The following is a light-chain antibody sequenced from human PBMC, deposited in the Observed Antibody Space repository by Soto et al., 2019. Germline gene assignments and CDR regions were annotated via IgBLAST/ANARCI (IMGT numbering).Light chain of an antibody. CDR2: GNS. J-gene: IGLJ2*01. CDR1: SSNIGAGYD. Sequence: QSVLTQPPSASGAPGQRVTISCTGSSSNIGAGYDVHWYQQLPGTAPKLLIYGNSNRPSGVPDRFSGSKSGTSASLAITGLQVEDEADYYDQSYDISLSGSVVFGGGTKLTVL. CDR3: QSYDISLSGSVV. V-gene: IGLV1-40*01.